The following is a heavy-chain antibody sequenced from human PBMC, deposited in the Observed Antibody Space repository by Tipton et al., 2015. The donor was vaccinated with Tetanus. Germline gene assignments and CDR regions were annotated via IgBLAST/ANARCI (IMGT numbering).Heavy chain of an antibody. CDR3: ARSLALIAVAGTVGSWFDP. CDR2: INHSGST. Sequence: TLSLTCAVYGGSFSGYYWSWIRQPPGKGLEWIGEINHSGSTNYNPSLKSRVTISVDTSKNQFSLKLSSVTAADTAVYYCARSLALIAVAGTVGSWFDPWGQGTLVTVSS. D-gene: IGHD6-19*01. CDR1: GGSFSGYY. J-gene: IGHJ5*02. V-gene: IGHV4-34*01.